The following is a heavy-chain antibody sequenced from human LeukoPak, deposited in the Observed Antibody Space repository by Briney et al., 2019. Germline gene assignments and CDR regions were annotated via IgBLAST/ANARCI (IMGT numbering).Heavy chain of an antibody. Sequence: GGSLRLSCAASGFTVSSNYAMSWVRQAPGKGLEWVSTISGTGGNTYYADSVKGRFTISKNISQSTLYLQMNSLRADDTAVYYCAKQGAYTTPDHSDYWGQGTLVTVSS. CDR2: ISGTGGNT. V-gene: IGHV3-23*01. J-gene: IGHJ4*02. D-gene: IGHD2-2*02. CDR3: AKQGAYTTPDHSDY. CDR1: GFTVSSNYA.